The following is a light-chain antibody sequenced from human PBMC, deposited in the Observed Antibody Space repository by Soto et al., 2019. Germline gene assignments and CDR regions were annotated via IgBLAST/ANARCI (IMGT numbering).Light chain of an antibody. CDR1: SSDVGYYNY. CDR2: QVN. CDR3: SSFTTANTLI. V-gene: IGLV2-14*01. Sequence: QSVRTQPASVSGSPGQSIAISCTGTSSDVGYYNYVSWYQQHPGKAPKVIIYQVNNRPSGVSDRFSGSKSGSTASLPISGLQAEDEADYYCSSFTTANTLIFGGGTKVTVL. J-gene: IGLJ2*01.